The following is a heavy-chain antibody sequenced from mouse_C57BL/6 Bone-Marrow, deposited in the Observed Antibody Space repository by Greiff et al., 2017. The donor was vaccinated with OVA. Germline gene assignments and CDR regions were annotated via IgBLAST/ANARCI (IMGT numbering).Heavy chain of an antibody. CDR3: AKKYDMDN. CDR2: INPSSGYT. J-gene: IGHJ4*01. V-gene: IGHV1-7*01. Sequence: VKLMESGADLAKPGASVKLSCKVSGYTFTSYWMHWVKQRPGQGLEWIGYINPSSGYTKYNQKFKDKATLTADKSSSTAYMQLSSLTYEESAVYYCAKKYDMDNWGQGTSVTVCS. CDR1: GYTFTSYW.